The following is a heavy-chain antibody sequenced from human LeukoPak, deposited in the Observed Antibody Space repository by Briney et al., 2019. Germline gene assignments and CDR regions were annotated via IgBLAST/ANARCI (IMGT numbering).Heavy chain of an antibody. CDR1: GYTFTSYY. CDR3: AGDSGNAFDI. J-gene: IGHJ3*02. CDR2: INPSGGST. V-gene: IGHV1-46*01. D-gene: IGHD1-26*01. Sequence: ASVKVSCKASGYTFTSYYMHWVRQAPGQGLEWMGIINPSGGSTSYAQKFQGRVTMTTDTSTSTAYMELRSLRSDDTAVYYCAGDSGNAFDIWGQGTMVTVSS.